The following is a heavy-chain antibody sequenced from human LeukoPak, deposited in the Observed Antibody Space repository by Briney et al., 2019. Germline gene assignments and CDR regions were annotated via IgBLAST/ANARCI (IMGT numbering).Heavy chain of an antibody. CDR2: INHSGST. J-gene: IGHJ4*02. D-gene: IGHD5-18*01. CDR1: GGSFSGYY. V-gene: IGHV4-34*01. CDR3: ARVRVYSYFMDY. Sequence: PSETLSLTCAVYGGSFSGYYWSWIRQPPGKGLEWIGEINHSGSTNYNPSLKNRVTISVDTSKNQFSLKLSSVTAADTAVYYCARVRVYSYFMDYWGQGALVTVSS.